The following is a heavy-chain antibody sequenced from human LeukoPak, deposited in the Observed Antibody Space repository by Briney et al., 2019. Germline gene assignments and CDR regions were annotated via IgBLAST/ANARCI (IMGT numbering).Heavy chain of an antibody. CDR1: GGSFSGYY. CDR3: ARGGGYSYGPTSRFDY. J-gene: IGHJ4*02. V-gene: IGHV4-34*01. D-gene: IGHD5-18*01. CDR2: INHSGST. Sequence: SETLSLTCAVYGGSFSGYYWSWIRQPPGKGLEWIGEINHSGSTNYNPSLKSRVTISVDTSKNQFSLKLSSVTAADTAVYYCARGGGYSYGPTSRFDYWGQGTLVTASS.